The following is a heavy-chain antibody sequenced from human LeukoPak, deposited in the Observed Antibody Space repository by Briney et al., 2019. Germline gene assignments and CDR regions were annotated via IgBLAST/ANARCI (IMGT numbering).Heavy chain of an antibody. J-gene: IGHJ6*02. Sequence: GASVKVSCKASGYTFTGYYMHWARQAPGQGLEWMGWINPNSGGTNYAQKFQGRVTMTRDTSISTAYMELSRLRSDDTAVYYCARDLVRYCSGGSCPRGGYYYYYYGMDVWGQGTTVTVSS. V-gene: IGHV1-2*02. CDR1: GYTFTGYY. CDR2: INPNSGGT. CDR3: ARDLVRYCSGGSCPRGGYYYYYYGMDV. D-gene: IGHD2-15*01.